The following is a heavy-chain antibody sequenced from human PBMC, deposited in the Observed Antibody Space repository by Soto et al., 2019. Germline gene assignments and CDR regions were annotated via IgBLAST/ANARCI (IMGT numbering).Heavy chain of an antibody. D-gene: IGHD4-17*01. J-gene: IGHJ4*02. Sequence: ASVKVSCKASGYTFTSYAMHWVRQAPGQRLEWMGWINAGNGNTKYSQKFQGRVTITRDTSASTAYMELSSLRSEDTAVYYCARVPHDYGDYMYFDYWGQGTLVTVSS. CDR2: INAGNGNT. V-gene: IGHV1-3*01. CDR1: GYTFTSYA. CDR3: ARVPHDYGDYMYFDY.